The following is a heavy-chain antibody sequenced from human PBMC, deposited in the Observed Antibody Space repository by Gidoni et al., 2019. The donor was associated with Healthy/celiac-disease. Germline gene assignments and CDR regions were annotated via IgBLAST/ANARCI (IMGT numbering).Heavy chain of an antibody. CDR2: ISYDGSNK. D-gene: IGHD3-10*01. V-gene: IGHV3-30*04. CDR1: GFTFRSYA. J-gene: IGHJ4*02. CDR3: ARPKYGSGTSGYFDY. Sequence: QVQLVESGVGVVQPGWSLRLSCAASGFTFRSYAMHWVRQAPGKGLEWVAVISYDGSNKYYADSVKGRFTISRDNSKNTLYLQMNSLRAEDTAVYYCARPKYGSGTSGYFDYWGQGTLVTVSS.